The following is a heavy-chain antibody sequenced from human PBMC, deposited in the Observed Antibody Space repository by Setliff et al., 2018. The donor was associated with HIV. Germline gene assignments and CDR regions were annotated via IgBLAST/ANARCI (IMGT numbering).Heavy chain of an antibody. Sequence: ASVKVSCKSSGYSFGDYYIHWVRQAPGQGLEWMGVINPAGGNSHYAQKFQGRVTVTRDASTSTVYMDLSSLRSDDTAVYFCARVYCSTASCYDEYYFDYWGQGTLVTVSS. CDR1: GYSFGDYY. CDR3: ARVYCSTASCYDEYYFDY. CDR2: INPAGGNS. J-gene: IGHJ4*02. V-gene: IGHV1-46*01. D-gene: IGHD2-2*01.